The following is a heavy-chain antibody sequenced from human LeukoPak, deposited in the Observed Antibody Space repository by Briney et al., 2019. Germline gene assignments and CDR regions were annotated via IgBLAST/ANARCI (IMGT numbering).Heavy chain of an antibody. D-gene: IGHD3-16*01. J-gene: IGHJ6*03. CDR2: IRGSGGSR. CDR3: AKGVDASGIYYYFYMDV. CDR1: GFTFSNFA. Sequence: GGSLRLSCAASGFTFSNFAMTWVRQAPGKGLEWVSSIRGSGGSRYYVDSVKGRFAISRDKSKNTLYLQMNNLRAEDTAVYYCAKGVDASGIYYYFYMDVWGKGTKVSVSS. V-gene: IGHV3-23*01.